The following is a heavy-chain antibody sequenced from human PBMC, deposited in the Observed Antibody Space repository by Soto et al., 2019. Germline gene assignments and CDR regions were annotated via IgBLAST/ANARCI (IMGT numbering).Heavy chain of an antibody. CDR2: INHSGST. Sequence: QVQLQQWGAGLLKPSETLSLTCAVYGGSFSGYYWSWIRQPPGKGLEWIGEINHSGSTNYNPSLKSRVTISVDTSKNQFSLKLSSATAADTAVYYCATDRGDYALDYWGQGTLVTVSS. CDR1: GGSFSGYY. CDR3: ATDRGDYALDY. D-gene: IGHD4-17*01. V-gene: IGHV4-34*01. J-gene: IGHJ4*02.